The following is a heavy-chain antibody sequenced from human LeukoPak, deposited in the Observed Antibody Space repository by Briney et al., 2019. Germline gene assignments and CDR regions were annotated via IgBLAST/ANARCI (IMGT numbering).Heavy chain of an antibody. V-gene: IGHV3-23*01. CDR2: INDNGAGT. CDR1: GFTFSSYA. Sequence: PGGSLRLSCAASGFTFSSYAMSWVRQAPGKGLKWVSTINDNGAGTYYADSVKGRFTISRDNAKNSLYLQMNNLRVEDTAVYYCAGPSGYYALDVFDVWGQGTMVAVSS. J-gene: IGHJ3*01. D-gene: IGHD5-12*01. CDR3: AGPSGYYALDVFDV.